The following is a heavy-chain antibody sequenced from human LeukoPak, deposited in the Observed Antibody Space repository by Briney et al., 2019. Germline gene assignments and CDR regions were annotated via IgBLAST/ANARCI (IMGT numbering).Heavy chain of an antibody. CDR2: MFYSANT. J-gene: IGHJ4*02. D-gene: IGHD3-22*01. V-gene: IGHV4-39*01. CDR1: GDSVSTSNSY. Sequence: SETLSLTCTVSGDSVSTSNSYWGWIRQPPGKGLEWIGSMFYSANTYYNPSLKSRVTISVDTSKNQLSPRLSSVTAADTAVYYCARHPHYYFDDTARWGQGTLVTVSS. CDR3: ARHPHYYFDDTAR.